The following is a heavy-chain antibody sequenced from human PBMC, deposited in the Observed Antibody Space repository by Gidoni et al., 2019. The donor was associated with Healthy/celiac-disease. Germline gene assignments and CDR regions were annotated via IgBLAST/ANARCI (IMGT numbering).Heavy chain of an antibody. CDR2: IYYSGST. D-gene: IGHD3-3*01. CDR1: GGSISSGGYY. Sequence: QVQLQESSPGLVQPSQTLSLTCTVSGGSISSGGYYWSWIRQHPGKGLEWIGYIYYSGSTYYNPSLKSRVTISVDTSKNQFSLKLSSVTAADTAVYYCARWVLESSHYYMDVWGKGTTVTVSS. V-gene: IGHV4-31*03. J-gene: IGHJ6*03. CDR3: ARWVLESSHYYMDV.